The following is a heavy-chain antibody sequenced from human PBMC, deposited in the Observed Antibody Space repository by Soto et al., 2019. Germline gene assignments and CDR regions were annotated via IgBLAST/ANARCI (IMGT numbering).Heavy chain of an antibody. CDR3: ARVGLKFLLGGEFFQV. Sequence: DVYLVESGGGLVQPGGSLRLSCTASGFTKKSYTMKWVRQAPGKGPEWVSHISSNSDTVDYADSVKGRFTISRDNARNSLSLQMNSLGAEDTAVYYCARVGLKFLLGGEFFQVWGQGTLVTVSS. D-gene: IGHD3-16*01. J-gene: IGHJ1*01. CDR2: ISSNSDTV. V-gene: IGHV3-48*01. CDR1: GFTKKSYT.